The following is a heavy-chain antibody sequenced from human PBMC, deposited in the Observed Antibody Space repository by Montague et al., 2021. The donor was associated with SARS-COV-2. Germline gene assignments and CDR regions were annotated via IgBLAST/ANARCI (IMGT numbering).Heavy chain of an antibody. CDR1: GGSFSGYY. D-gene: IGHD2-2*01. Sequence: SETLSLTCAVYGGSFSGYYWSWIRQPPGKGLEWIGEINHSGSTNYNPSLKSRVTISVDTPKNQFSLKLSSVTAADTAVYYCARARQDVVLPALGIGAYYYYYYMDDWGQGTPVTVSS. J-gene: IGHJ6*03. V-gene: IGHV4-34*01. CDR3: ARARQDVVLPALGIGAYYYYYYMDD. CDR2: INHSGST.